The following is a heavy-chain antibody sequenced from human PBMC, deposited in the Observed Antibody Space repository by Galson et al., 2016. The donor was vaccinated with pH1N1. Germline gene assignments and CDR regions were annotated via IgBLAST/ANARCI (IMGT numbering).Heavy chain of an antibody. V-gene: IGHV4-31*03. J-gene: IGHJ4*02. CDR3: ARDASTGTHFDY. CDR1: GGSISGDDYY. D-gene: IGHD1-14*01. CDR2: IYYSGRT. Sequence: TLSLTCTVSGGSISGDDYYWSWIRQRPGKGLEWIGYIYYSGRTYYNPFLKSRVTISVDTSKNQFSLRLSSMTAADTAVYFCARDASTGTHFDYWGQGTLVTVSA.